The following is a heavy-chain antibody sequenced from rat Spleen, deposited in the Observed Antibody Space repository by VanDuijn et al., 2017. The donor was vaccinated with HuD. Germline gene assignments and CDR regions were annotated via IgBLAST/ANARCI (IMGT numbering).Heavy chain of an antibody. Sequence: EVQLVESGGGLVQPGRSLKLSCVASGFTFSSFAMALVRQAPKKVLEWVAPITSGGSNTYYLDSVKGQFSISRDNAESTLYLQMYSLRSEDTATYYCAKNIYYSSYIYYFDYWGQGVMVTVSS. J-gene: IGHJ2*01. D-gene: IGHD1-2*01. CDR2: ITSGGSNT. V-gene: IGHV5-25*01. CDR3: AKNIYYSSYIYYFDY. CDR1: GFTFSSFA.